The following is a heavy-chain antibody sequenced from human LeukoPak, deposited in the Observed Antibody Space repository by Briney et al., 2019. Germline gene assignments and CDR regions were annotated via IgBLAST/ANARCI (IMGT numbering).Heavy chain of an antibody. CDR2: ISYDGSNK. Sequence: VESGGGLVKPGGSLRLSCAASGFTFSSYAMHWVRQAPGKGLEWVAVISYDGSNKYYADSVKGRFTISRDNSKNTLYLQMNSLRAEDTAVYYCARELYVPGIIVVVIQNAFDIWGQGTMVTVSS. D-gene: IGHD2-21*01. CDR3: ARELYVPGIIVVVIQNAFDI. V-gene: IGHV3-30*01. J-gene: IGHJ3*02. CDR1: GFTFSSYA.